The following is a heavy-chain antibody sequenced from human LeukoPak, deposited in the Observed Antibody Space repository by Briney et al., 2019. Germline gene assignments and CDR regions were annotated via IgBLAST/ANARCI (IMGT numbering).Heavy chain of an antibody. Sequence: PSETLSLTCTVSGGSISSTSYYWGWIRQPPEKGLECFGSIYYSGSTYYNPSLKSRVTISVDTSKNQFSLKLSSVTAADTAVYYCARDRWLDFWGQGTLVTVSS. CDR3: ARDRWLDF. D-gene: IGHD4-23*01. J-gene: IGHJ4*02. CDR1: GGSISSTSYY. V-gene: IGHV4-39*07. CDR2: IYYSGST.